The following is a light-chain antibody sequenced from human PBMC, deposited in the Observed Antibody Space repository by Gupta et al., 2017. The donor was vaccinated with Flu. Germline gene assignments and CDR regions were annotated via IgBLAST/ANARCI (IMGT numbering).Light chain of an antibody. CDR2: KAS. J-gene: IGKJ1*01. Sequence: DIQMTQSPSTLSASVGDRVTITCRASQSISSWLAWYQQKPGKAPKLLIYKASSLESGVPSRFSGSGSGTEFTLTISSLQPDDFATYYSQHQRTFGQGTKVEIK. CDR1: QSISSW. V-gene: IGKV1-5*03. CDR3: QHQRT.